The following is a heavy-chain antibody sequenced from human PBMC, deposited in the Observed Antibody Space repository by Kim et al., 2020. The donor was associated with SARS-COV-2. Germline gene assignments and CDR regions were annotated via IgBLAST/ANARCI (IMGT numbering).Heavy chain of an antibody. CDR3: ARAGPKYSSGWYLEYYYYGMDV. V-gene: IGHV1-69*04. J-gene: IGHJ6*02. CDR1: GGTFSSYA. D-gene: IGHD6-19*01. Sequence: SVKVSCKASGGTFSSYAISWVRQAPGQGLEWMGRIIPILGIANYAQKFQGRVTITADKSTSTAYMELSSLRSEDTAVYYCARAGPKYSSGWYLEYYYYGMDVWGQGTTVTVSS. CDR2: IIPILGIA.